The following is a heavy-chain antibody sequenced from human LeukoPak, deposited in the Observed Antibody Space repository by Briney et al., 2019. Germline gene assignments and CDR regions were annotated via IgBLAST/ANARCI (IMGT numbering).Heavy chain of an antibody. Sequence: SETLSLXCAVYGGSFSGYYWSWIRQPPGEGLEWIGEINHSGSTNYNPSLKSRVTISVDTSKNQFSLKLSSVTAADTAVYYCARVRNYVWGSYRYKSFDYWGPGTLVTVSS. CDR3: ARVRNYVWGSYRYKSFDY. D-gene: IGHD3-16*02. CDR1: GGSFSGYY. CDR2: INHSGST. J-gene: IGHJ4*02. V-gene: IGHV4-34*01.